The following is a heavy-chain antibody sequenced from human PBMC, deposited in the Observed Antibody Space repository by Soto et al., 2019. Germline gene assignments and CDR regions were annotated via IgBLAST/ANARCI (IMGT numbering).Heavy chain of an antibody. J-gene: IGHJ4*02. V-gene: IGHV4-30-2*01. CDR3: ARGGVDNDSTGHDFYYFDY. CDR1: GDSISSGGYS. CDR2: INHSGST. Sequence: PSETLSLTCAVSGDSISSGGYSWSWIRQPPGKGLEWIGYINHSGSTYYNPSLKSRVTISIETSKNQFSLRLNSVTTDDTAVFYCARGGVDNDSTGHDFYYFDYWGQGALVTV. D-gene: IGHD3-22*01.